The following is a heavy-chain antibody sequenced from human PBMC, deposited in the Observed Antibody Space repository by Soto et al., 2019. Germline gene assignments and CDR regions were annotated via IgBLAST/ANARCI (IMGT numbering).Heavy chain of an antibody. CDR1: GFTFSDYY. D-gene: IGHD2-15*01. J-gene: IGHJ4*02. Sequence: QVQLVESGGGLVKPGGSLRPSCAASGFTFSDYYMSWIRQAPGKGLEWVSYISSSGSTIYYADSVKGRFTISRDNAKNSLYLQMNSLRAEDTAVYYCAREGRSGYCSGGSCYSEVWEDYWGQGTLVTVSS. CDR2: ISSSGSTI. V-gene: IGHV3-11*01. CDR3: AREGRSGYCSGGSCYSEVWEDY.